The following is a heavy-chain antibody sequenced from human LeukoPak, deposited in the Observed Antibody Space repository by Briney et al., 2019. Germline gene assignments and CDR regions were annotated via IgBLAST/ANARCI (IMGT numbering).Heavy chain of an antibody. V-gene: IGHV3-23*01. D-gene: IGHD3-10*01. Sequence: GSLRLSCAASGFTFSSYAMSWVRQAPGKGLEWVSAISGSGGSTYYADSVKGRFTISRDNSKNTLYLQMNSLRAEDTAVYYCAKDGSRSYYGSGSFLPAWFDPWGQGTLVTVSS. CDR1: GFTFSSYA. J-gene: IGHJ5*02. CDR3: AKDGSRSYYGSGSFLPAWFDP. CDR2: ISGSGGST.